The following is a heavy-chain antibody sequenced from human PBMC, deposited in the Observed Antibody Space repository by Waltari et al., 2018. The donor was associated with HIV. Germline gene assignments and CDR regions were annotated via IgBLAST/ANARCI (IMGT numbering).Heavy chain of an antibody. D-gene: IGHD3-22*01. CDR2: ISPGGDST. V-gene: IGHV3-23*04. Sequence: EVQLVESGGGLVEPGGSLRLSCAASGFTFSSYAMSWVRQAPGKGLEWVSTISPGGDSTYYADSVKGRFTISRDNSKNTLYLQMKSLRAEDTAVYYCAKDESTGSSGYYPFDSWGQGTLVTVSS. CDR1: GFTFSSYA. J-gene: IGHJ4*02. CDR3: AKDESTGSSGYYPFDS.